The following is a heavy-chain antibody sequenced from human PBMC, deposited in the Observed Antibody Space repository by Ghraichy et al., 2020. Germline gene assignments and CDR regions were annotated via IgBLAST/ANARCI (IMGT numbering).Heavy chain of an antibody. D-gene: IGHD6-19*01. Sequence: ASVKVSCKASGYTFTGYYMHWVRQAPGQGLEWMGWINPNSGGTNYAQKFQGWVTMTRDTSISTAYMELSRLRSDDTAVYYCARGSGSGWYERSSVVYWGQGTLVTVSS. CDR2: INPNSGGT. V-gene: IGHV1-2*04. J-gene: IGHJ4*02. CDR3: ARGSGSGWYERSSVVY. CDR1: GYTFTGYY.